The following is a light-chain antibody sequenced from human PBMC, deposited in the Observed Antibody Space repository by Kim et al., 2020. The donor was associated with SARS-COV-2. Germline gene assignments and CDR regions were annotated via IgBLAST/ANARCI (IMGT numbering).Light chain of an antibody. Sequence: GQSITTSCTGTSSDVGGYNYVSCDQQHPGKAPKLMIYDVSNRPSGVSNRFSGSKSGNTASLTISGLQAEDEADYYCSSYTSSSTYVFGTGTKVTVL. J-gene: IGLJ1*01. CDR3: SSYTSSSTYV. V-gene: IGLV2-14*03. CDR1: SSDVGGYNY. CDR2: DVS.